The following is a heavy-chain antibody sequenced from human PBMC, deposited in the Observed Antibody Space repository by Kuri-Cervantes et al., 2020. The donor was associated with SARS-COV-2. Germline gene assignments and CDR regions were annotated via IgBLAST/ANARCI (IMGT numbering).Heavy chain of an antibody. V-gene: IGHV3-30-3*01. CDR2: ISYDGSNK. CDR3: ARVFSPIMVGGVRLNWFDP. Sequence: GESLKISCAASGFTFSSYAMHWVRQAPGKGLEWVAVISYDGSNKYYADSVKGRFTISRDNSKNTLYLQMNSLRSDDTAVYYCARVFSPIMVGGVRLNWFDPWGQGTPVTVSS. CDR1: GFTFSSYA. D-gene: IGHD3-10*01. J-gene: IGHJ5*02.